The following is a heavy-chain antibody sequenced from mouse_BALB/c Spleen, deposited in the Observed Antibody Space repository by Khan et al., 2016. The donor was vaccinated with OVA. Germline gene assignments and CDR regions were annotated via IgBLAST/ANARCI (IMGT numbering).Heavy chain of an antibody. CDR1: GYTFTSFW. D-gene: IGHD2-10*02. CDR2: IDPSDSET. CDR3: ARGGYGTSFAY. Sequence: QVQLKESGAELVRPGASVKLSCKASGYTFTSFWMNWVTERPGQGLEWIVMIDPSDSETHYNQMFKDKATLTVDKSSSTAYMQLSGLTSEDSAVYYCARGGYGTSFAYWGQGTLVTVSA. V-gene: IGHV1-61*01. J-gene: IGHJ3*01.